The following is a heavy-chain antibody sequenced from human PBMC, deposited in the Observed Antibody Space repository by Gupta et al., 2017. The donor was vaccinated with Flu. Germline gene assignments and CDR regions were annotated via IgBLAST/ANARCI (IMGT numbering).Heavy chain of an antibody. D-gene: IGHD3-9*01. CDR3: APGSPLTGYNRLLY. CDR2: ISGSGGST. Sequence: RQAPGKGLEWVSGISGSGGSTFYADSVKGRFTISRDNSKNTLYVQMKSRRADDTAVYYCAPGSPLTGYNRLLYWGQGTLVTVSS. J-gene: IGHJ4*02. V-gene: IGHV3-23*01.